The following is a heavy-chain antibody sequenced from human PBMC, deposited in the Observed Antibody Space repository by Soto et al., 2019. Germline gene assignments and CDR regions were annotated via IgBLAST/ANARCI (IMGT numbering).Heavy chain of an antibody. CDR2: IKSKTDGGTT. J-gene: IGHJ6*02. D-gene: IGHD3-10*01. Sequence: AGGSLRLSCAASGFTFSNAWMNWVRQAPGKGLEWVGRIKSKTDGGTTDYAAPVKGRFTISRDDSKNTLYLQMNSLKTEDTAVYYCTTEENGSGTQGPTGMDVWGQGTTVTVSS. CDR3: TTEENGSGTQGPTGMDV. CDR1: GFTFSNAW. V-gene: IGHV3-15*07.